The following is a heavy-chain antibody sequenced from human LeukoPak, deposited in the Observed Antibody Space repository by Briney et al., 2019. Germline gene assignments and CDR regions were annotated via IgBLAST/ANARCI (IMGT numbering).Heavy chain of an antibody. J-gene: IGHJ5*02. Sequence: ASVKVSCKASGYTFTSYGTSWVRQAPGQGLEWMGWISAYNGNTNYAQKLQGRVTMTTDTSTSTAYMELRSLRSDDAAVYYCARLVGYCSGGSCERFDPWGQGTLITV. CDR2: ISAYNGNT. D-gene: IGHD2-15*01. V-gene: IGHV1-18*04. CDR3: ARLVGYCSGGSCERFDP. CDR1: GYTFTSYG.